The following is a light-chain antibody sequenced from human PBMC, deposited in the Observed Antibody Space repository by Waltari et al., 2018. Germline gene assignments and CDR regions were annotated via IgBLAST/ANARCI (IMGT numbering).Light chain of an antibody. J-gene: IGLJ2*01. V-gene: IGLV3-19*01. CDR2: GKN. CDR1: SLRSYY. CDR3: NSRDSSGNHIV. Sequence: SSELTQDPAVSVALGQTVRITCQGGSLRSYYASWYQQKPGQAPVLVIYGKNNRPTAIPDRFSGSSSGNTASLTITGAQAEDEADYYCNSRDSSGNHIVFGGGTKLTVL.